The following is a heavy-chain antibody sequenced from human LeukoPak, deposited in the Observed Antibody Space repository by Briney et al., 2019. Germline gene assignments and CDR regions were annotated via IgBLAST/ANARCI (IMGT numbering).Heavy chain of an antibody. J-gene: IGHJ3*02. Sequence: GASVKVSCKVSGYTLTELSIHWVRQAPGKGLEWMGSFNPEDGEAIYAQKFQGRVTMTEDTSTDIAYMELSSLRSADTAVYYCAKVGVTKNDAFDIWGQGTMVTVSS. V-gene: IGHV1-24*01. D-gene: IGHD1-26*01. CDR3: AKVGVTKNDAFDI. CDR2: FNPEDGEA. CDR1: GYTLTELS.